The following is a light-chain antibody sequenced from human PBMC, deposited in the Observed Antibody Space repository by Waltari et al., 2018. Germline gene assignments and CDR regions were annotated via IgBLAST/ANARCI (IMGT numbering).Light chain of an antibody. V-gene: IGLV3-10*01. J-gene: IGLJ2*01. CDR2: DDD. Sequence: SSELTQPPSVSVSPGQTARITCSGDELPKNNAYWFQQRSGQAPMLVIYDDDKRPSGIPERFSGSSSGTMATWSISGAQEEDEADYYCYSTDTSGGAFGGGTKLTVL. CDR3: YSTDTSGGA. CDR1: ELPKNN.